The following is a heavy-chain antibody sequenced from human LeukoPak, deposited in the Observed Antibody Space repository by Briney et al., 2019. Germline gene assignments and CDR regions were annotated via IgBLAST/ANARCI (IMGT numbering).Heavy chain of an antibody. V-gene: IGHV4-34*01. Sequence: SETLSLTCTVSGGSISSYYWSWIRQPPGKGLEWIGEINHSGSTNYNPSLKSRVTISVDTSKNQFSLKLSSVTAADTAVYYCARSGRLGAWTYNWFDPWGQGTLVTVSS. CDR3: ARSGRLGAWTYNWFDP. CDR2: INHSGST. D-gene: IGHD1-26*01. CDR1: GGSISSYY. J-gene: IGHJ5*02.